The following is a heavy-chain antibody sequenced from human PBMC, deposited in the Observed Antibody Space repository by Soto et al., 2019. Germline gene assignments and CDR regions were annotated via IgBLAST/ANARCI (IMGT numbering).Heavy chain of an antibody. Sequence: SETLSLTCTVSGGSISSYYWSWIRQPPGKGLEWIGYIYYSGSTNYNPSLKSRVTISVDTSKNQFSLKLSSVTAADTAVYYCARDLVDGSGSSDFDYWGQGTLVTVSS. V-gene: IGHV4-59*01. CDR3: ARDLVDGSGSSDFDY. D-gene: IGHD3-10*01. CDR1: GGSISSYY. CDR2: IYYSGST. J-gene: IGHJ4*02.